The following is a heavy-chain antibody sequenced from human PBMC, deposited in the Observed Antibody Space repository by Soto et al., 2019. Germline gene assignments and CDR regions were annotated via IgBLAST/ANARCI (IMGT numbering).Heavy chain of an antibody. CDR2: IYYSGST. Sequence: SETLSLTCTVSGGSISSYYWSWIRQPPGKGLEWIGYIYYSGSTNYNPSLKSRVTISVDTSKNQFSLKLSSVTAADTAVYYCAREAVVVPAAMPGYYMDVWGKGTTVTVSS. CDR1: GGSISSYY. V-gene: IGHV4-59*01. D-gene: IGHD2-2*01. CDR3: AREAVVVPAAMPGYYMDV. J-gene: IGHJ6*03.